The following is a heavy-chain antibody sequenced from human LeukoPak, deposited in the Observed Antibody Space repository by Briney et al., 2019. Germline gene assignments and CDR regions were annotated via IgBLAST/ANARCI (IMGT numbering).Heavy chain of an antibody. CDR3: ARVQLGYCSSTSCYLDY. CDR2: INWNGGST. CDR1: GFTFDDYG. D-gene: IGHD2-2*01. Sequence: GGSLRLSCAASGFTFDDYGMSWVRQAPGKGLEWVSGINWNGGSTGYADSVKGRFTISRDNAKNSLYLQMNSLRAEDTALYYCARVQLGYCSSTSCYLDYWGQGTLVTVSS. V-gene: IGHV3-20*04. J-gene: IGHJ4*02.